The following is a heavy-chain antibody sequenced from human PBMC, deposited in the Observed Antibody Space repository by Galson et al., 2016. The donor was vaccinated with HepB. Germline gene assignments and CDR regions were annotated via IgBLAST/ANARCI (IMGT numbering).Heavy chain of an antibody. CDR2: DSMDGRWR. J-gene: IGHJ4*02. Sequence: SLRLSCAASGFTFNRRGMHWVRQAPGKGLEWVAADSMDGRWRFYADSVKGRFTISRDNSNNMLFLQMSSLRVDDTAVYYCAKRHEYCPPVGCSVDSWGQGTLVSVSS. CDR1: GFTFNRRG. CDR3: AKRHEYCPPVGCSVDS. V-gene: IGHV3-30*18. D-gene: IGHD2/OR15-2a*01.